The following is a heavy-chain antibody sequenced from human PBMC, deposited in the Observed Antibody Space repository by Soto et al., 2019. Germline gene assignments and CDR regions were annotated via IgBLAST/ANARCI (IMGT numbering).Heavy chain of an antibody. CDR2: ISSHGSSI. J-gene: IGHJ4*02. CDR3: VKTFFRWLTPPPY. V-gene: IGHV3-64D*06. Sequence: GGSLRLSCSASGFTFSDYAFHWVRQAPGKGLEYVPAISSHGSSIYYADSVKGRFTISRENPKNTLYLQTSSLRADDTAVYYCVKTFFRWLTPPPYWGQGTLVTVSS. CDR1: GFTFSDYA. D-gene: IGHD6-19*01.